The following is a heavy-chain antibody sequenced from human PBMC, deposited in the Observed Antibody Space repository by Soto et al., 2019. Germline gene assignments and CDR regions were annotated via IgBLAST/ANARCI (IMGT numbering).Heavy chain of an antibody. Sequence: GESLKISCKGSGYSFTSYRIGWVRQMPGKGLEWMGIVYPGDSDTRYSPSFQGQVTISADKSISTAYLQWSSLKASDTAMYYCASLYDSRGGSFDYWGQGTLVTVSS. D-gene: IGHD3-22*01. CDR2: VYPGDSDT. CDR3: ASLYDSRGGSFDY. V-gene: IGHV5-51*01. CDR1: GYSFTSYR. J-gene: IGHJ4*02.